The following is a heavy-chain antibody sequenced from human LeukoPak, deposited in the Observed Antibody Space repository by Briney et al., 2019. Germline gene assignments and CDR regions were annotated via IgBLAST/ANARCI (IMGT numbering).Heavy chain of an antibody. CDR3: ARDRVVRGAPPGDY. V-gene: IGHV1-18*01. CDR1: GYTFTCYG. CDR2: ISAYNGNT. J-gene: IGHJ4*02. Sequence: ASVKVSCKXSGYTFTCYGISWVRQAPGQGLEWMGWISAYNGNTNYAQKLQGRVTMTTDTSTSTAYMELRSLRSDDTAVYYCARDRVVRGAPPGDYWGQGTLVTVSS. D-gene: IGHD3-10*01.